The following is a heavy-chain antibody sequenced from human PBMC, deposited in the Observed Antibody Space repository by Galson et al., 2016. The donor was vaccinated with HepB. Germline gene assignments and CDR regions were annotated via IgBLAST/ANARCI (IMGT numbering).Heavy chain of an antibody. D-gene: IGHD1/OR15-1a*01. J-gene: IGHJ4*02. CDR1: GFTFRDFP. V-gene: IGHV3-23*01. CDR3: AKGTTLQVHFGYFDH. CDR2: ISDSGGST. Sequence: SLRLSCAASGFTFRDFPMVWVRQAPGKGLEWVSGISDSGGSTYFADSVMGRFTISRDNSKNTLYLQMNSLRVDDTAVYYCAKGTTLQVHFGYFDHWGQGTLVTVAS.